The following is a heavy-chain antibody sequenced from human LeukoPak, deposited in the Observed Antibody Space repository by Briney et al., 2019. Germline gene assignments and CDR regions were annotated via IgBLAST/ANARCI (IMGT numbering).Heavy chain of an antibody. D-gene: IGHD3-3*01. Sequence: GGSLRLSCAASGFTFSSYAMSWVRQAPGKGLEWVSAISGSGGSTYYADSVKGRFTISRDNSKNTLYLQMNSLRAEDTAVYYCARDLRSYDFWSGYRPYYYYGMDVWGQGTTVTVSS. J-gene: IGHJ6*02. CDR2: ISGSGGST. CDR1: GFTFSSYA. CDR3: ARDLRSYDFWSGYRPYYYYGMDV. V-gene: IGHV3-23*01.